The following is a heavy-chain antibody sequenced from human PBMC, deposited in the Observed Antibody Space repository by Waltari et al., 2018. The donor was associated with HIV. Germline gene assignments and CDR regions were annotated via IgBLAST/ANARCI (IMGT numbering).Heavy chain of an antibody. CDR2: INQDGSEK. D-gene: IGHD3-16*02. J-gene: IGHJ3*02. Sequence: EVQLVESGGGLVQPGGALRLSCAAPGCSVSHSWVNWVRQAPGNGLEWVANINQDGSEKYYVDSVKGRFTISRDNAKNSLYLQMNNLRAEDTAVYYCAGEMPTIIGDAFDIWGQGTMVTISS. CDR3: AGEMPTIIGDAFDI. V-gene: IGHV3-7*01. CDR1: GCSVSHSW.